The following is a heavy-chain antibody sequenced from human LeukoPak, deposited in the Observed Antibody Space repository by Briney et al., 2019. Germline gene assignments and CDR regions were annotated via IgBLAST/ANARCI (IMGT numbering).Heavy chain of an antibody. CDR1: GGTFSSYA. J-gene: IGHJ6*03. V-gene: IGHV1-69*05. Sequence: SVKVSCKASGGTFSSYAISCVRQAPGQGLEWMGGIIPIFGTANYAQKLQGRVTITTDESTSTAYMELSSLRSEDTAVYYCASLTRYSSSSWEYYYYYMDVWGKGTKVTVSS. D-gene: IGHD6-6*01. CDR3: ASLTRYSSSSWEYYYYYMDV. CDR2: IIPIFGTA.